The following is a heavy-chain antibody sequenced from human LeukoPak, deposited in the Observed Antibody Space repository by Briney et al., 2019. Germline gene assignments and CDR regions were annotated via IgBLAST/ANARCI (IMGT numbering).Heavy chain of an antibody. J-gene: IGHJ4*02. CDR1: GFTFSDAT. V-gene: IGHV3-73*01. D-gene: IGHD3-10*01. CDR3: YHYGSGSYSTDY. CDR2: ITSKANSYAT. Sequence: GGSLRLSCAASGFTFSDATMNWVRQASGKGLEWLGRITSKANSYATAYSASVKGRFTVSRDDSKNTAYLQMNSLRTEDTAVYYCYHYGSGSYSTDYWGQGTLVTVSS.